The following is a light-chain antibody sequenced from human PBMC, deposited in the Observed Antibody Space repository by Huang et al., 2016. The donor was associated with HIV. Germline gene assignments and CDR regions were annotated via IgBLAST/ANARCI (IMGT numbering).Light chain of an antibody. J-gene: IGKJ4*01. CDR3: QQYNNWLLS. CDR2: GSS. CDR1: RSVSSN. V-gene: IGKV3-15*01. Sequence: IVMTKSPASLSVSPGERVTVSCRANRSVSSNLARYQQRTGQAPRLLIYGSSTRAPGIPARFSGSGSGTDFSLTISSLQSEDFALYYCQQYNNWLLSFGGGTRVDI.